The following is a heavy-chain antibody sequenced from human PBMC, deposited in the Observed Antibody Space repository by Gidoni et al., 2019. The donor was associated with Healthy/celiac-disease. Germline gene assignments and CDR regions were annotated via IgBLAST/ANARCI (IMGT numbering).Heavy chain of an antibody. J-gene: IGHJ4*02. CDR2: IKSKTDGGTT. Sequence: EVQLVESGGGLVKPGGSLRLSCAASGFTFSNAWMSWVRQAPGKGLEWVGRIKSKTDGGTTDYAAPVKGRFTISRDDSKNTLYLQMNSLKTEDTAVYYCTTDELVVAATGEWDYWGQGTLVTVSS. CDR1: GFTFSNAW. D-gene: IGHD2-15*01. CDR3: TTDELVVAATGEWDY. V-gene: IGHV3-15*01.